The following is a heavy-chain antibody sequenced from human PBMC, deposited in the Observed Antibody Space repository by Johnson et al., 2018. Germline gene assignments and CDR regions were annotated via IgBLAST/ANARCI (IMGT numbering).Heavy chain of an antibody. V-gene: IGHV3-21*01. CDR3: ARIGFMNYYYYYMDV. CDR1: GFTFSSYS. D-gene: IGHD3-16*01. J-gene: IGHJ6*03. CDR2: ISSSSSYI. Sequence: VQLVESGGGVVQXGRSLRLXCAASGFTFSSYSMNWVRQAPGKGLEWVSSISSSSSYIYYADSVKGRLPISRDNAKNSLYLKMNSLRAEDTAVYYCARIGFMNYYYYYMDVWGKGTTVTVSS.